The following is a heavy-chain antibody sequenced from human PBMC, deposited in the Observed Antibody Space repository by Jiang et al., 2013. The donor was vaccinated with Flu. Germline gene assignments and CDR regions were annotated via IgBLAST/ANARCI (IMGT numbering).Heavy chain of an antibody. D-gene: IGHD2-21*01. Sequence: LLKPSETLSLTCAVYGGSFSGYYWSWIRQPPGKGLEWIGEINHSGSTNYNPSLKSRVTISVDTSKNQFSLKLSSVTAADTAVYYCARVLTGVKVFDYWGQGNPGHRLL. CDR1: GGSFSGYY. J-gene: IGHJ4*01. V-gene: IGHV4-34*01. CDR3: ARVLTGVKVFDY. CDR2: INHSGST.